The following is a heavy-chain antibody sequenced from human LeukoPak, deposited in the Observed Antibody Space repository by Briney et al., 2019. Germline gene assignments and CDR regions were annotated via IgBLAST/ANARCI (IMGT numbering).Heavy chain of an antibody. CDR1: GFTFSSYW. V-gene: IGHV3-7*03. CDR2: IKEDGNDK. D-gene: IGHD1-26*01. Sequence: PGGSLRLSCAASGFTFSSYWMSWVRQAPGKGLEWVANIKEDGNDKYYVDSVKGRFTISRDNSKNTLYLQMNSLRAEDTAVYYCAKQGSYYLDYFDYWGQGTLVTVSS. CDR3: AKQGSYYLDYFDY. J-gene: IGHJ4*02.